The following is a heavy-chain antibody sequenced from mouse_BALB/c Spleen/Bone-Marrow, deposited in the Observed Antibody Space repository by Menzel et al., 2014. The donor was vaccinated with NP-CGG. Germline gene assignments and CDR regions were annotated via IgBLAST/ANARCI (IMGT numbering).Heavy chain of an antibody. V-gene: IGHV5-17*02. CDR2: ISRGSSTI. Sequence: EVQLVESGGGLAQPGGSRKLSCAASGFTFSSFGMHWVRQAPEKGLEWVAYISRGSSTIYYADTVKGRFTISRDNAKNILCLKMTSLRSEDTDMYYCARSRLPDYGSSPFDYWGEGTTLTVSS. CDR3: ARSRLPDYGSSPFDY. J-gene: IGHJ2*01. CDR1: GFTFSSFG. D-gene: IGHD1-1*01.